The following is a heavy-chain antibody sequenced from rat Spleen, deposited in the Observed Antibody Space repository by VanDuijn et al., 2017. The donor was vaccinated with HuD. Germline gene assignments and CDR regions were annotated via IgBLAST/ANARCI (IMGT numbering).Heavy chain of an antibody. CDR2: ISYGDTSGHSST. Sequence: EVQLVESGGGLVQPGGSLKLSCAVSGFTFNSYGMAWVRQAPTKGLEWVATISYGDTSGHSSTYYRDSVKGRFTISRDIAKSTLSLQMDSLRSEDTATYYCARRHYGYTDYFDYWGQGVMVTVSS. V-gene: IGHV5-29*01. CDR1: GFTFNSYG. D-gene: IGHD1-9*01. J-gene: IGHJ2*01. CDR3: ARRHYGYTDYFDY.